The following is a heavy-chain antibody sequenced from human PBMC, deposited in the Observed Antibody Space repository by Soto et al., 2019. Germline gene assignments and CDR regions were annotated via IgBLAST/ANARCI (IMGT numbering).Heavy chain of an antibody. CDR3: AKAPKAVWFGEKYCFDY. CDR2: IIGSGGST. V-gene: IGHV3-23*01. Sequence: EVQLLESGGGLVQPGGSLRLSCAASGFTFSTYAMSWVRQAPGKGLEWVSVIIGSGGSTYYADSVKGRFTISRDNSKNTLYLQMNSLKTDDTALYYCAKAPKAVWFGEKYCFDYWGQGTLVTVSS. CDR1: GFTFSTYA. D-gene: IGHD3-10*01. J-gene: IGHJ4*02.